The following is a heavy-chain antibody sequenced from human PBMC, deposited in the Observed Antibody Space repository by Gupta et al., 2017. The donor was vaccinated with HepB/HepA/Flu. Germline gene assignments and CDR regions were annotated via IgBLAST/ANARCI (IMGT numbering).Heavy chain of an antibody. CDR1: GYSFSSNW. D-gene: IGHD2-2*01. J-gene: IGHJ6*03. CDR2: IYPGDSET. Sequence: EVQLVQPGAEVKTPGESLKISCKGSGYSFSSNWIGWVRQMPGKGLEWMGIIYPGDSETRYSPSFQGHVTISVDKSISTAYLQWSSLKASDTAMYYCARHDVSVIPAAPDFYYYYYMDVWGNGTTVTVS. V-gene: IGHV5-51*01. CDR3: ARHDVSVIPAAPDFYYYYYMDV.